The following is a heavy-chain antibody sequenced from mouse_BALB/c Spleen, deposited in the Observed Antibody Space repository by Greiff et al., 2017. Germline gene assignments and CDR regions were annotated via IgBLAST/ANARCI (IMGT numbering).Heavy chain of an antibody. V-gene: IGHV10-3*03. J-gene: IGHJ4*01. D-gene: IGHD1-2*01. Sequence: EVMLVESGGGLVQPKGSLKLSCAASGFTFNTYAMHWVCQAPGKGLEWVARIRSKSNNYATYYADSVKDRFTISRDDSQSMLYLQMNNLKTEDTAMYYCVRGGLDYYGSYYAMDYWGQGTSVTVSS. CDR3: VRGGLDYYGSYYAMDY. CDR2: IRSKSNNYAT. CDR1: GFTFNTYA.